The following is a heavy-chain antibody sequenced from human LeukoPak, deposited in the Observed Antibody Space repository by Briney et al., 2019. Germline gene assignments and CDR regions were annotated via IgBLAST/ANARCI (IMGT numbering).Heavy chain of an antibody. D-gene: IGHD6-13*01. J-gene: IGHJ4*02. Sequence: PSETLSLTCTVSGGSISSYYWSWIRQPAGKGLEWIGRIYTSGSTNYNPSLKSRVTMSVDTSKNQFSLKLSSATAADTAVYYCARGKQQLVLGAFDYWGQGTLVTVSS. CDR3: ARGKQQLVLGAFDY. V-gene: IGHV4-4*07. CDR1: GGSISSYY. CDR2: IYTSGST.